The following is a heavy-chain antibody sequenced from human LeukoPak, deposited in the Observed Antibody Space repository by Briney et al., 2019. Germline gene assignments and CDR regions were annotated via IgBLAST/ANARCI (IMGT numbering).Heavy chain of an antibody. Sequence: PGGSLRLSCAASGFTLSSHWMSWVRQAPGKGLEWVANIKPDGSEKYYVDSVKGRFTISRDNAKNSLYLQMNSLRAEDTAVYCCARDIYYDSSGYYYWGQGTLVTVSS. V-gene: IGHV3-7*01. J-gene: IGHJ4*02. D-gene: IGHD3-22*01. CDR2: IKPDGSEK. CDR3: ARDIYYDSSGYYY. CDR1: GFTLSSHW.